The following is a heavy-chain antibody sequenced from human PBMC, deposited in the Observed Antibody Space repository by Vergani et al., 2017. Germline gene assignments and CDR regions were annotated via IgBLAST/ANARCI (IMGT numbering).Heavy chain of an antibody. J-gene: IGHJ6*02. CDR1: GGSISSYY. D-gene: IGHD1-26*01. V-gene: IGHV4-59*01. CDR3: ARGALSGSYGPGMDV. CDR2: IYYSGST. Sequence: QVQLQESGPGLVKPSETLSLTCTVSGGSISSYYWSWIRQPPGKGLEWIGHIYYSGSTNYNPSPMSRVTITVDTYKNQFSLRLSSVTAADTAVYYCARGALSGSYGPGMDVWGQXP.